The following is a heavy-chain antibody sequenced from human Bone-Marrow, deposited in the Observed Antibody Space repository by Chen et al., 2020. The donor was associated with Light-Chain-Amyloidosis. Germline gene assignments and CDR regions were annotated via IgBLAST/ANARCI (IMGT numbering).Heavy chain of an antibody. D-gene: IGHD1-26*01. CDR1: GFTFSTYA. CDR2: ITDNGGTT. Sequence: EVQLVESGGGLVQPGGSLRLSCAASGFTFSTYAMHWVRQAPGKGLEYVSAITDNGGTTYYANSVKGRCTISRDNSKNTLYLQMGSLRVEDMAVYYCARDTLGTDWYFDLWGRGTLVTVSS. CDR3: ARDTLGTDWYFDL. J-gene: IGHJ2*01. V-gene: IGHV3-64*01.